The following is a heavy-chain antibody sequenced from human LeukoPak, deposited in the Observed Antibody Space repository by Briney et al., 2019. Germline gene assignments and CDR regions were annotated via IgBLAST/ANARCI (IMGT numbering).Heavy chain of an antibody. CDR2: INSDESIT. V-gene: IGHV3-74*01. CDR1: GFTFSSSW. CDR3: ARGLVPGFLDY. D-gene: IGHD4-11*01. J-gene: IGHJ4*02. Sequence: PGGSLRLSCAASGFTFSSSWMYGVRQAPGKGLVWVSRINSDESITTYADSVKGRFTISRDNAKNTLYLQMNSLRAEDTAVYYCARGLVPGFLDYWGQGTPVTVSS.